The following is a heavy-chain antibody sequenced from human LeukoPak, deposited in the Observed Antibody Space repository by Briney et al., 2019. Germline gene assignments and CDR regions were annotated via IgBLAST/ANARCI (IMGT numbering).Heavy chain of an antibody. CDR1: GGSFSGYY. J-gene: IGHJ6*03. Sequence: PSETLSLTCAVYGGSFSGYYWSWIRQPPGKGLEWIGEINHSGSTNYNPSLKSRVTISVDTSKNQFSLKLSSVTAADTAVYYCARVIAARRPYYYYYMDVWSKGTTVTVSS. CDR3: ARVIAARRPYYYYYMDV. CDR2: INHSGST. D-gene: IGHD6-6*01. V-gene: IGHV4-34*01.